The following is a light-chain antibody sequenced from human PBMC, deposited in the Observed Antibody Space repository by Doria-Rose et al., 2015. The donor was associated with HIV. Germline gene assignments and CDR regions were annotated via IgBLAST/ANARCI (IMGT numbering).Light chain of an antibody. Sequence: DIVMTPSPVTLSLYPGESAAVSCRASQIVPSSLVWYQQRSGQPPRLLIYDASNRATGVPARFSGSGSGTDFTLTISSLEPEDSAVYYCQQRAIPLTFGGGTKVEIK. J-gene: IGKJ4*01. CDR2: DAS. CDR1: QIVPSS. CDR3: QQRAIPLT. V-gene: IGKV3-11*01.